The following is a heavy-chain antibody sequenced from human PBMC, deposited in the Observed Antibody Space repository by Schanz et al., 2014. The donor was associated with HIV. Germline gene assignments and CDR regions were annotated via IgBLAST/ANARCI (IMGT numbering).Heavy chain of an antibody. CDR2: MSHDGFSK. D-gene: IGHD6-19*01. CDR3: AREGESSGRAGLFEL. CDR1: GLTFSSSI. Sequence: QVQLVESGGGVVQPGRSLRLSCTASGLTFSSSIMHWVRQAPGKGLEWVAGMSHDGFSKYFADSGKGRFAISREDSKNTVHLQMDSLRPEDTAVYYCAREGESSGRAGLFELWGQGAMVTVSS. J-gene: IGHJ3*01. V-gene: IGHV3-30*09.